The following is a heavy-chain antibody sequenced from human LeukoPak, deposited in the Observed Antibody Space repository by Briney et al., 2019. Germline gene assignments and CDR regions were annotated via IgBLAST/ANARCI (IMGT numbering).Heavy chain of an antibody. J-gene: IGHJ4*02. D-gene: IGHD3-22*01. CDR1: GYTFTTYY. CDR2: INPSGGST. Sequence: ASVKVSCKASGYTFTTYYMHWVRQAPGQGLEWMGIINPSGGSTSYAQKFQGRVTMTRDTSTSTAYMELRSLRSDDTAVYYCARDYYDSSGYLMYWGQGTLVTVSS. CDR3: ARDYYDSSGYLMY. V-gene: IGHV1-46*01.